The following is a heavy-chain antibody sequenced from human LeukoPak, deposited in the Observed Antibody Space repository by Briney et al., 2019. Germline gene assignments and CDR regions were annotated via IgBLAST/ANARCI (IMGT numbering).Heavy chain of an antibody. D-gene: IGHD6-13*01. J-gene: IGHJ4*02. CDR1: GDSVSSNSAA. Sequence: SQTLSLTCAISGDSVSSNSAAWNWIRQSPSRGLEWLGRTYYRSKWYNDYAVSVKTRITINPDTSKNQFSLQLNSVTPEDTAVYYCARDNRAAVWSRFDYWGQGTLVTVSS. CDR3: ARDNRAAVWSRFDY. V-gene: IGHV6-1*01. CDR2: TYYRSKWYN.